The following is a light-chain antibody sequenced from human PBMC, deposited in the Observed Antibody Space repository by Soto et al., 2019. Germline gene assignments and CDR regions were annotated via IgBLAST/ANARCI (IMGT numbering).Light chain of an antibody. Sequence: EIVMTQSPATLSVSPGERATLSCRASQSVSSNFRLLIYGASTRATGIPARFSGSGSGTEFTLTISSLQSEDFAVYYCQQYNNWPLTFGGGTKVEIK. CDR1: QSVSSN. V-gene: IGKV3D-15*01. CDR3: QQYNNWPLT. CDR2: GAS. J-gene: IGKJ4*01.